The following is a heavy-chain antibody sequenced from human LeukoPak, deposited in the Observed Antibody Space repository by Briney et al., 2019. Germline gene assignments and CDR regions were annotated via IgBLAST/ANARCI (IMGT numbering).Heavy chain of an antibody. CDR1: GDSFSSYA. D-gene: IGHD5-18*01. V-gene: IGHV1-69*06. Sequence: SVKVSCKASGDSFSSYAITWVRQAPGQGLEWLGRIIPIFGTANYPQKLQGRVTITADILSSTAYIEMTNLTSDDTAVYFCAKQGAARQDYYMDVWGNGTTVSVS. CDR3: AKQGAARQDYYMDV. J-gene: IGHJ6*03. CDR2: IIPIFGTA.